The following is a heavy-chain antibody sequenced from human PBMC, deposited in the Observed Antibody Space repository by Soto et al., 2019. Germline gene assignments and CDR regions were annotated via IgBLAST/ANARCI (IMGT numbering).Heavy chain of an antibody. Sequence: GGSLRLSCAASGFTFSSYAMHWVRQAPGKGLEYVSAISSNGGSTYYANSVKGRFTISRDNSKNTLYLQMGSLRAEDMAVYYCARDLKRGYSYGSLDYWGQGTLVTVSS. D-gene: IGHD5-18*01. CDR3: ARDLKRGYSYGSLDY. J-gene: IGHJ4*02. CDR1: GFTFSSYA. CDR2: ISSNGGST. V-gene: IGHV3-64*01.